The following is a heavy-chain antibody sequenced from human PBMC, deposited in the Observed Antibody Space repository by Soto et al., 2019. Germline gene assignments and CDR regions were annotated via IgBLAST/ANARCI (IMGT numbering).Heavy chain of an antibody. Sequence: QVQLVQSGAEVKKPGASVKVSCKASGYTFSNYGISWVRPGPGQGLEWMGWISGYNGNTHYEEKVQDRIKMTTDTSTSTTYMELRSLRSDDTAVYVCARDPGFGFGYSYAFAMDVWGQGTTVTVSS. CDR2: ISGYNGNT. CDR3: ARDPGFGFGYSYAFAMDV. CDR1: GYTFSNYG. V-gene: IGHV1-18*01. J-gene: IGHJ6*02. D-gene: IGHD5-18*01.